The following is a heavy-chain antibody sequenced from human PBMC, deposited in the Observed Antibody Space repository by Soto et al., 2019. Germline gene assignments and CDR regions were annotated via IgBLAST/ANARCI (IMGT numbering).Heavy chain of an antibody. Sequence: GESLKISCKGSGYSFTGNWISWVRQMPGKGLEWMGIIYPGDSDTRYSPSFRGQVTISVDRSISTAYLQWSSLEASDTAMYYCARPIFYYSITCRGCWGQGTLGTV. D-gene: IGHD3-10*01. CDR1: GYSFTGNW. V-gene: IGHV5-51*01. J-gene: IGHJ4*02. CDR3: ARPIFYYSITCRGC. CDR2: IYPGDSDT.